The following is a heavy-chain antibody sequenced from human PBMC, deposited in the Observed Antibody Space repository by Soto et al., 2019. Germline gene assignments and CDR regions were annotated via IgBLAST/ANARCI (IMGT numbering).Heavy chain of an antibody. CDR2: MNPNSGNT. J-gene: IGHJ5*02. D-gene: IGHD3-9*01. CDR1: GYTFTSYD. CDR3: ARKVLTGYYKRNWFDP. V-gene: IGHV1-8*01. Sequence: ASVKVSCKASGYTFTSYDINWVRQATGQGLEWMGWMNPNSGNTGYAQKFQGRVTMTRNTPISTAYMELSSLRSEDTAVYYCARKVLTGYYKRNWFDPWGQGTLVTVSS.